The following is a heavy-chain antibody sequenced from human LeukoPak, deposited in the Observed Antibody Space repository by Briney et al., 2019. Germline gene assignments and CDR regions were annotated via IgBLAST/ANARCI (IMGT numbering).Heavy chain of an antibody. CDR3: ARVSGSWPTADFLWFDP. CDR2: ISAYNGNT. J-gene: IGHJ5*02. CDR1: GYTFTSHG. V-gene: IGHV1-18*01. D-gene: IGHD6-13*01. Sequence: ASVKVSCKASGYTFTSHGISWVRQAPGQGLEWMGWISAYNGNTNYAQKLQGRVTMTTDTSTSTAYMELRSLRSDDTAVYYCARVSGSWPTADFLWFDPWGQGTLVTVSS.